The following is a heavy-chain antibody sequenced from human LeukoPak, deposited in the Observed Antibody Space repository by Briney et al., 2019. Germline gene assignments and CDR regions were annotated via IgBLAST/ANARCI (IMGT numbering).Heavy chain of an antibody. D-gene: IGHD6-13*01. V-gene: IGHV4-34*01. CDR3: ARMLVGSSWYMPQYYFDY. Sequence: GSLRLSCAASGFAFSYYAMNWVRQAPGKGLEWIGEINHSGNTKYNSSLKRRVTISADTSKNQFSLKLSSVTAADTAVYYCARMLVGSSWYMPQYYFDYWGQGTLVTVSS. J-gene: IGHJ4*02. CDR1: GFAFSYYA. CDR2: INHSGNT.